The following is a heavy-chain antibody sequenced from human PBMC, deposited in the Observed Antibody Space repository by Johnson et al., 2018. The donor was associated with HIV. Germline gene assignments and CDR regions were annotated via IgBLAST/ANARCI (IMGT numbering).Heavy chain of an antibody. CDR1: DFALGDYG. V-gene: IGHV3-30*02. CDR3: ARPMGAVDECDAFDI. CDR2: IRYDGSYK. D-gene: IGHD1-26*01. J-gene: IGHJ3*02. Sequence: QVQLVESGGGVVQPGGSLRLSCIGSDFALGDYGVHWVRQAPGKGLEWVSFIRYDGSYKYYGDSVKGRFTISRDNSKNTLYMQMNSLRAEDTAVYYCARPMGAVDECDAFDIWGHGTMVTVSS.